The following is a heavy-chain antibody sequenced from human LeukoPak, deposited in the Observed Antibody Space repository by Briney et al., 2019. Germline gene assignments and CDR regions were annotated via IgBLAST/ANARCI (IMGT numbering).Heavy chain of an antibody. CDR3: ARDLDGSGSYHWFGP. Sequence: PGGSLRLSCAASGFTFSSYWMHWVRQAPGKGLVWVSRVNGDGSSTDNADSVEGRFTISRDNAKNTLYLQMNSLRAEDTAIYYCARDLDGSGSYHWFGPWGQGTLVTVSS. CDR1: GFTFSSYW. CDR2: VNGDGSST. V-gene: IGHV3-74*01. D-gene: IGHD3-10*01. J-gene: IGHJ5*02.